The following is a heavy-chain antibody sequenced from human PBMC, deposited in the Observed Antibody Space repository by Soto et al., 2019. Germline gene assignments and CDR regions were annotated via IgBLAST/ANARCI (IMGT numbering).Heavy chain of an antibody. V-gene: IGHV3-33*01. CDR1: GFTFSSYG. CDR3: ARDAGIAAAGTFSPAVSGHYYYGMDV. Sequence: GGSLRLSCAASGFTFSSYGMHWVRQAPGKGLEWVAVIWYDGINKYYADSVKGRFTISRDNSKNTLYLQMNSLRAEDTAVYYCARDAGIAAAGTFSPAVSGHYYYGMDVWGQGTTVTVSS. CDR2: IWYDGINK. J-gene: IGHJ6*02. D-gene: IGHD6-13*01.